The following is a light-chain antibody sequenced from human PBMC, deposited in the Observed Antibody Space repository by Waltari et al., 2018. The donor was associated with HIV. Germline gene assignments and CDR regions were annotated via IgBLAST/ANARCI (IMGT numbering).Light chain of an antibody. CDR1: QDVYNW. Sequence: DIQMTQSPSPVSASLGDTVTITCRASQDVYNWLAWYHKRPERAPKLLIFATSTLQSGAPSRFSGSVSGTDFTLTINTLQPEDVGIYYCQQTASVPYTFGQGTKV. CDR2: ATS. CDR3: QQTASVPYT. V-gene: IGKV1-12*02. J-gene: IGKJ2*01.